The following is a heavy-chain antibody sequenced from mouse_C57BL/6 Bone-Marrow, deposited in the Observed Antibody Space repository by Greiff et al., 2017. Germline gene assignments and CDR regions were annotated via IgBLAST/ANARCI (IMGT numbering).Heavy chain of an antibody. Sequence: VQLKASGPGLAKPSQTLSLTCSVTGYSITSDYWNWIRKFPGNKLEYMGYISYSGSTYSNPSLKSRISITRATSKNQYLLHLNSVTTEDTATYYCARYKLYYFDYWGQGTTLTVSS. CDR1: GYSITSDY. V-gene: IGHV3-8*01. J-gene: IGHJ2*01. CDR2: ISYSGST. CDR3: ARYKLYYFDY.